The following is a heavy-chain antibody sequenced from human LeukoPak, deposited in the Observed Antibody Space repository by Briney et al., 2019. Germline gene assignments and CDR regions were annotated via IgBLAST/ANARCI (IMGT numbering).Heavy chain of an antibody. V-gene: IGHV3-48*02. CDR2: ISSGSSTI. CDR3: AREGVITFDY. J-gene: IGHJ4*02. CDR1: GFTFSSYS. Sequence: PGGSLRLSCAASGFTFSSYSMNWVRQAPGEGLEWVPYISSGSSTIYYADSVKGRFTVSRDNAKNSLYLQMNSLREEDTAVYYCAREGVITFDYWGQGTLVTVSS. D-gene: IGHD3-22*01.